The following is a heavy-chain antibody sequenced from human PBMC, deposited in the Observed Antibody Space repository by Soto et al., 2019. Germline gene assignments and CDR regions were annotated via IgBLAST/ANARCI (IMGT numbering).Heavy chain of an antibody. D-gene: IGHD1-26*01. CDR2: ISSGSDTI. V-gene: IGHV3-48*02. Sequence: EVQLVESGGGLVQPGGSLRLSCAASGFTFSDYGVNWVRQAPGKGLEWISYISSGSDTIYYADSVKGRSTISRDNAKKSLFLQMTSLRDEDTAVYYCARVSTTWEDDYWGQGTLVTVSS. J-gene: IGHJ4*02. CDR3: ARVSTTWEDDY. CDR1: GFTFSDYG.